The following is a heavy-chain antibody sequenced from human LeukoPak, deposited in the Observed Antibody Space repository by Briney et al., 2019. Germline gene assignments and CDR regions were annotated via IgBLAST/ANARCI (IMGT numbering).Heavy chain of an antibody. J-gene: IGHJ4*02. V-gene: IGHV4-39*07. CDR2: IYYSGST. D-gene: IGHD3-10*01. CDR3: VRDLMVRGVTD. CDR1: GGSISSSSYY. Sequence: PSETLSLTCTVSGGSISSSSYYWGWIRQPPGKGLEWIGSIYYSGSTNYNPSLKSRVTISVDTSKNQFSLKLSSVTAADTAVYYCVRDLMVRGVTDWGQGTLVTVSS.